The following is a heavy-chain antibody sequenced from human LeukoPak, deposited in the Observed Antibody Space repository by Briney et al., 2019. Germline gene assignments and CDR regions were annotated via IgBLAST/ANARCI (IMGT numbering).Heavy chain of an antibody. CDR3: ARAVLGYGAFYYMDV. CDR1: GGTFSSYA. D-gene: IGHD4-17*01. CDR2: IIPIFGTA. J-gene: IGHJ6*03. Sequence: VASVKVSCKASGGTFSSYAISWVRQAPGQGLEWMGGIIPIFGTANYAQKFQGRVTITADESTSTAYMELSSLRSEDTAMYYCARAVLGYGAFYYMDVWGKGTTVTISS. V-gene: IGHV1-69*01.